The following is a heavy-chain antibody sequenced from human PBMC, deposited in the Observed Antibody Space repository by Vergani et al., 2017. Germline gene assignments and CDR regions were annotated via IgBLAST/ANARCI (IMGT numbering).Heavy chain of an antibody. CDR2: INHSGST. V-gene: IGHV4-34*01. J-gene: IGHJ4*02. CDR1: GGSFSGYY. CDR3: ARHISVVRASSMTAFDY. Sequence: QVQLQQWGAGLLKPSETLSLTCAVYGGSFSGYYWRWIRQPPGKGLEWIGEINHSGSTNYNPSLNSRVTISVDTSKNQFSLKLSSVTAADTAVYYCARHISVVRASSMTAFDYWGQGRQVSVCS. D-gene: IGHD2-21*01.